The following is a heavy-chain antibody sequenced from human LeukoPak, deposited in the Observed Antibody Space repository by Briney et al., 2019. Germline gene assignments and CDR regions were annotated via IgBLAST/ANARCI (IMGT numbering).Heavy chain of an antibody. J-gene: IGHJ4*02. V-gene: IGHV3-21*04. CDR2: ISSSSSYI. Sequence: GGSLRLSCAASGFTFSSYSMNWVRQAPGKGLEWVSSISSSSSYIYYADSVKGRFTISRDNSKNTLYLQMNSLRADDTAVYYCAKDRHIVVVPAAPFDYWGQGTLVTVSS. D-gene: IGHD2-2*01. CDR1: GFTFSSYS. CDR3: AKDRHIVVVPAAPFDY.